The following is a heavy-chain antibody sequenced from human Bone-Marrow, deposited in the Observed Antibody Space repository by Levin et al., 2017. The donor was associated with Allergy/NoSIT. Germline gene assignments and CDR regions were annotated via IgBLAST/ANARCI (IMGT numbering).Heavy chain of an antibody. CDR1: GFTFENYE. CDR3: ARWALYGTGCLDS. D-gene: IGHD2-8*02. Sequence: PGESLKISCAASGFTFENYEMSWVRQAPGKGLEWISYITSRNGDVRHHADSVKGRFTTSRDSAKNSLYLEMRSLRPEDTGVYYCARWALYGTGCLDSWGQGTLVTVSP. J-gene: IGHJ5*01. CDR2: ITSRNGDVR. V-gene: IGHV3-48*03.